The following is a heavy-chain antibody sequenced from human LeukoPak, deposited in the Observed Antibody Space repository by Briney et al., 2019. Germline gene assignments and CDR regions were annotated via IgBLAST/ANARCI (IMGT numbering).Heavy chain of an antibody. CDR2: IIPIFGRP. J-gene: IGHJ4*02. V-gene: IGHV1-69*05. Sequence: GASVKVSCKAPGGTFNTYEINWVRQAPGHGLEWMGRIIPIFGRPTYAQKFQGRVSITTDESTSTAYMELMSLRSEDTAVYYCARIEGDYGVFVYWGQGTLVTVSS. CDR3: ARIEGDYGVFVY. CDR1: GGTFNTYE. D-gene: IGHD4-17*01.